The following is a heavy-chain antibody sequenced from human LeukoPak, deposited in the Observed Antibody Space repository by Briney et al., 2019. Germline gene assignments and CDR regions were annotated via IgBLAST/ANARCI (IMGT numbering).Heavy chain of an antibody. CDR1: GGSISSYY. CDR3: ARPLWFGELGSFGY. CDR2: IYYSGST. J-gene: IGHJ4*02. Sequence: SETLSLTCTVSGGSISSYYWSWIRQPPGKGLEWIGYIYYSGSTNYNPSLKSRVTISVDTSKNQFSLKLSSVTAADTAVYYCARPLWFGELGSFGYWGQGTLVTVS. V-gene: IGHV4-59*08. D-gene: IGHD3-10*01.